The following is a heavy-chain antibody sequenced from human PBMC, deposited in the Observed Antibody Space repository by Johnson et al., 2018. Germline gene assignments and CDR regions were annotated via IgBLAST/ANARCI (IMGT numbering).Heavy chain of an antibody. CDR1: GFIFNSFS. V-gene: IGHV3-48*02. CDR3: VRDLNYAFDF. CDR2: INSDSSSI. J-gene: IGHJ3*01. Sequence: QLVQSGGGLVQPMGSLRLSCKTSGFIFNSFSINWVRQAPGKGLEWLSYINSDSSSINYAESVKGRFTMSTDNGKNSLYLQMNSLRDEETALYYCVRDLNYAFDFWGQGTMVTVSS.